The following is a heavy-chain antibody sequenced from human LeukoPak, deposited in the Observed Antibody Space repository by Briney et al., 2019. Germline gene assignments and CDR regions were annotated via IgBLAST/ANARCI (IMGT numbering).Heavy chain of an antibody. V-gene: IGHV3-74*01. CDR2: INSDGSST. D-gene: IGHD3-9*01. J-gene: IGHJ3*02. CDR3: ARNYSYYDILTGYYTSGAFDI. Sequence: GGSLRLSCAASGFTFSSYWMHWVRQAPGKGLVWVSRINSDGSSTNYADSVKGRFTISRDNAKNTLYLQMNSLRAEDTAVYYCARNYSYYDILTGYYTSGAFDIWGQGTMVTVSS. CDR1: GFTFSSYW.